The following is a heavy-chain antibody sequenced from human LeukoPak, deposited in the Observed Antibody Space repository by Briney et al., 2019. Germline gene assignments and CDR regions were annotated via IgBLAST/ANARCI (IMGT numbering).Heavy chain of an antibody. CDR2: ISAYNGNT. CDR3: ARGGRSSGSGAFDI. CDR1: GYTFTSYG. D-gene: IGHD6-19*01. V-gene: IGHV1-18*01. Sequence: ASVKVSCKASGYTFTSYGISWVRQAPGQGLEWRGWISAYNGNTNYAQKLQGRVNMTTGTSTSTAYMELRSLRSDDTAVYYCARGGRSSGSGAFDIWGQGTMVTVSS. J-gene: IGHJ3*02.